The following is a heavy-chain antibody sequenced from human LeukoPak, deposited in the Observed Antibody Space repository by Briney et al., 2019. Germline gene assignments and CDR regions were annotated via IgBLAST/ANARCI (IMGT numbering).Heavy chain of an antibody. CDR3: VVVVPAAIGGDY. D-gene: IGHD2-2*01. V-gene: IGHV1-24*01. Sequence: GASVKVSCKVSGYTLTELSMHWVRQAPGKGLEWMGGFDPEDGETFYAQKFQGRVTMTKDTSTDTAYMELSSLRSDDTAVYYCVVVVPAAIGGDYWGQGTLVTVSS. CDR1: GYTLTELS. J-gene: IGHJ4*02. CDR2: FDPEDGET.